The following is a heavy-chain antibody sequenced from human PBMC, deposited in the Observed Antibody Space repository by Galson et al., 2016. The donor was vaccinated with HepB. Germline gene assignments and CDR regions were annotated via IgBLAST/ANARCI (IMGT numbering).Heavy chain of an antibody. CDR2: ISSSSSYI. CDR1: GFTFSTYS. V-gene: IGHV3-21*01. Sequence: SLRLSCAASGFTFSTYSMNWVRQVPGKGLEWVSSISSSSSYIYYGDSLKGRFTISRDNAKNSLHLQMNSLRAEDTAVYYCARDRGIQLWSRDGFDYWGQGTVVTVSS. D-gene: IGHD5-18*01. J-gene: IGHJ4*02. CDR3: ARDRGIQLWSRDGFDY.